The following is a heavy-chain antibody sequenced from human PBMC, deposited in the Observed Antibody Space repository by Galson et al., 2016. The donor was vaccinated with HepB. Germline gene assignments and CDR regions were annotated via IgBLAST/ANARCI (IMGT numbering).Heavy chain of an antibody. D-gene: IGHD2/OR15-2a*01. CDR3: AKRHEYCPPVGCSVDS. CDR1: GFIFRNYG. V-gene: IGHV3-30*18. CDR2: DSMDGRRK. J-gene: IGHJ4*02. Sequence: SLRLSCAGSGFIFRNYGMHWVRQAPGKGLEWVAVDSMDGRRKFYADSVKGRFTISRDNSNNMLFLQMSSLRVDDTAVYYCAKRHEYCPPVGCSVDSWGQGTLVSVSS.